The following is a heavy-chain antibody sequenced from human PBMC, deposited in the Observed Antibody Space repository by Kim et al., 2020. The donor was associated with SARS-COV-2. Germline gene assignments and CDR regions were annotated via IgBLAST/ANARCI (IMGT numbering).Heavy chain of an antibody. CDR2: ISYDGSNK. CDR3: ARGPILYSSSPLGY. V-gene: IGHV3-30*04. J-gene: IGHJ4*02. CDR1: GFTFSSYA. D-gene: IGHD6-13*01. Sequence: GGSLRLSCAASGFTFSSYAMHWVRQAPGKGLEWVAVISYDGSNKYYADSVKGRFTISRDNSKNTLYLQMNSLRAEDTAVYYCARGPILYSSSPLGYWGQGTLVTVSS.